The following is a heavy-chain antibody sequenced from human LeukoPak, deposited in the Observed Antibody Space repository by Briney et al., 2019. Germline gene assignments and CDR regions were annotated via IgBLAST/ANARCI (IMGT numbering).Heavy chain of an antibody. CDR2: ISSSSSYI. CDR3: ARENYAYYGMDV. CDR1: GFTFSSYS. J-gene: IGHJ6*04. V-gene: IGHV3-21*01. Sequence: GGSLRLSCAASGFTFSSYSMNWVRQAPGKGLEWVSSISSSSSYIYYADSVKGRFTISRDNAKNTLYLQMNSLRAEDTAVYYCARENYAYYGMDVWGKGTTVTVSS. D-gene: IGHD1-7*01.